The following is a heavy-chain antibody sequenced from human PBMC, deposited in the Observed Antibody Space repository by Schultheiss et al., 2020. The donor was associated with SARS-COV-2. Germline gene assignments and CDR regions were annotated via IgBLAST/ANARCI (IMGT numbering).Heavy chain of an antibody. D-gene: IGHD1-1*01. CDR2: IGTAGDT. J-gene: IGHJ5*02. Sequence: GESLKISCAASGFTFSSYDMHWVRQATGKGLEWVSAIGTAGDTYYPGSVKGRFTISRENAKNSLYLQMNSLRAGDTAVYYCARRLTTGPALNWFDPWGQGTLVTVSS. CDR1: GFTFSSYD. V-gene: IGHV3-13*01. CDR3: ARRLTTGPALNWFDP.